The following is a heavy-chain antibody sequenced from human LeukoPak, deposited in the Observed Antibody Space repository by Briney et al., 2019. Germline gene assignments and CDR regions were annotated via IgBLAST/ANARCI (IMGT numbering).Heavy chain of an antibody. D-gene: IGHD6-13*01. V-gene: IGHV3-7*05. CDR1: GLTFSSYW. Sequence: GGSLRLSCAASGLTFSSYWMSWVRQAPGKGLEWVANIKEDGSEKYYVDSVKGRFTISRDNAKNSMYLQMNSLRAEDTAVYFCAREIGSAARGRWGQGTLVTVSS. CDR3: AREIGSAARGR. J-gene: IGHJ4*02. CDR2: IKEDGSEK.